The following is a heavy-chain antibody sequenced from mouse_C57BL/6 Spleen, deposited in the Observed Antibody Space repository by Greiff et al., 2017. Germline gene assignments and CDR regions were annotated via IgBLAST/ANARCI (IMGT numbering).Heavy chain of an antibody. V-gene: IGHV1-50*01. J-gene: IGHJ4*01. Sequence: VQLQQSGAELVKPGASVKLSCKASGYTFTSYWMQWVKQRPGQGLEWIGEIDPSDSYTNYNQKFQGKATLTVDTSSSTAYMQLSSLTSEDSAVYYCARSTGDAMDYWGQGTSVTVSA. CDR2: IDPSDSYT. D-gene: IGHD1-1*01. CDR3: ARSTGDAMDY. CDR1: GYTFTSYW.